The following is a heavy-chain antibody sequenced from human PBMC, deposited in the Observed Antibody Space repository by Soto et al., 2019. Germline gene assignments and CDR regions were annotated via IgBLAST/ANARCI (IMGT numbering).Heavy chain of an antibody. V-gene: IGHV3-30*18. Sequence: LRLSCAGSGFTFSSYWMHWVRQAPDKGLEWVAFISYDGSNQCYADSVKGRFTISRDNSKNTLFLQMNSLRADDTAVYYCAKDQASGQGSFDSWGQGTLVTVSS. CDR2: ISYDGSNQ. J-gene: IGHJ4*02. CDR1: GFTFSSYW. CDR3: AKDQASGQGSFDS.